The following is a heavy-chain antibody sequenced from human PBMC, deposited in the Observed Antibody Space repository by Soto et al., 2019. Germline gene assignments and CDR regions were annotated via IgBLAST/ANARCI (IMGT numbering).Heavy chain of an antibody. CDR3: ARTPGWYFDV. D-gene: IGHD6-19*01. J-gene: IGHJ4*02. CDR2: IHASGNT. V-gene: IGHV4-4*07. CDR1: GGSISTYY. Sequence: QVQLLESGPGLVKPSETLSLTCNVSGGSISTYYWSWIRQPAGKGLEWIGRIHASGNTDYNPSLKSRVTMSVDTSKIQFSLRLTSLTAADTAVYYCARTPGWYFDVWGQGTLVTVSS.